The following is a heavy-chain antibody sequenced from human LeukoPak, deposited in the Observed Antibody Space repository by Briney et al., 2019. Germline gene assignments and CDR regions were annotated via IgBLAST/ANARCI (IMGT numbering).Heavy chain of an antibody. V-gene: IGHV3-21*01. J-gene: IGHJ3*02. CDR2: ISSSTRYI. Sequence: NPGGSLRLSCAASGGTLSSYSMNWVRQAPGKGLEWVAYISSSTRYISYAASVKCRFTISRDNANNSLYLQLNSLRAQDTAMYYCARVSGSRNYYFGAFDTWGQGTMVTVSS. CDR3: ARVSGSRNYYFGAFDT. D-gene: IGHD3-10*01. CDR1: GGTLSSYS.